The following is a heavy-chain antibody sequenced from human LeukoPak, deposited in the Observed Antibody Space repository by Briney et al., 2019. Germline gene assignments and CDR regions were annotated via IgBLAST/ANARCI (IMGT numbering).Heavy chain of an antibody. J-gene: IGHJ4*02. CDR1: SGFIGTYY. V-gene: IGHV4-34*01. CDR3: ARGGYGPGSHYRY. D-gene: IGHD3-10*01. CDR2: IDHTGSI. Sequence: PSETLSLTCAVSSGFIGTYYWSWIRQPPGKGLEWIGEIDHTGSISYNPSLRSRVTISVDTFKNQFSLNLRSVTAADRAIYYCARGGYGPGSHYRYWGQGTLVTVSS.